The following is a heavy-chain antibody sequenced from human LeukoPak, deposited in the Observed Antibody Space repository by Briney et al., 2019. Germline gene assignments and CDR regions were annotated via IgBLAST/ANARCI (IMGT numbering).Heavy chain of an antibody. Sequence: ASVKVSCKASGYTFTNYAVNWVRQAPGQGLEWMGWINTDTGNPMYALGFTGHFVFSLDTSVSTAYLQINSLKAEDTAVYFCARRMGRARSLSYYYYYMDVWGKGTAVTVSS. J-gene: IGHJ6*03. V-gene: IGHV7-4-1*02. CDR2: INTDTGNP. D-gene: IGHD3-10*01. CDR1: GYTFTNYA. CDR3: ARRMGRARSLSYYYYYMDV.